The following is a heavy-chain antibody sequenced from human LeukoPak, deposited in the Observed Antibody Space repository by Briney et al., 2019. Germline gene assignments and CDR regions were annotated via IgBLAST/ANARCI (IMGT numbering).Heavy chain of an antibody. J-gene: IGHJ4*02. V-gene: IGHV4-4*07. CDR3: ARAASGWYGNDY. CDR2: IYTSGST. CDR1: GGSISSYY. Sequence: SETLSLTCTVSGGSISSYYWRWIRQPAGKGLECIGRIYTSGSTNYNPSLKSRVTMSVDTSKNQFSLKLSSVTAADTAVYYCARAASGWYGNDYWGQGTLVTVSS. D-gene: IGHD6-19*01.